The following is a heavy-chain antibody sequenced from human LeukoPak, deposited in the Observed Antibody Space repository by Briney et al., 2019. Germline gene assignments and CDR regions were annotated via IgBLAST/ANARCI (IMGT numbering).Heavy chain of an antibody. CDR3: ARDNVVVITLDAFDI. Sequence: PSETLSLTCTVSGGSISSYYWSWIRQPAGKGLEWIGRIYTSGSTNYNPSLKSRVTMSVDTSKNQFSLKLSSVTAADTAVYYCARDNVVVITLDAFDIWGQGTMVTVSS. CDR2: IYTSGST. J-gene: IGHJ3*02. V-gene: IGHV4-4*07. CDR1: GGSISSYY. D-gene: IGHD3-22*01.